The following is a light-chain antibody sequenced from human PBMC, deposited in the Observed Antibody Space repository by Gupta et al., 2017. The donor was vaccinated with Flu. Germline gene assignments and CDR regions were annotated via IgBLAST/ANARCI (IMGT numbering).Light chain of an antibody. V-gene: IGLV2-14*03. J-gene: IGLJ2*01. CDR3: SSYTSSSTVV. CDR1: SSDVGGYNY. CDR2: DVS. Sequence: SITISCTGTSSDVGGYNYVSWYQHHPGKAPKLMIYDVSNRPSGVSNRFSGSKSGNTASLTFSGLQAGDEADYYCSSYTSSSTVVFGGGTKLTVL.